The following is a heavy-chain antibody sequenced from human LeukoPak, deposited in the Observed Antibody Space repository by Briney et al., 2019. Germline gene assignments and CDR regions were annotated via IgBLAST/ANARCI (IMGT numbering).Heavy chain of an antibody. Sequence: GGSLRLSCAASGFTFSSYGMHWVRQAPGKGLEWAADIWFDGKNEHFADSVKGRFTISRDNSKNTMYLQINSLRAEDTAVYYCARDRHCANGVCHSPPGMDVWGQGTTVTVSS. CDR1: GFTFSSYG. D-gene: IGHD2-8*01. J-gene: IGHJ6*02. CDR3: ARDRHCANGVCHSPPGMDV. CDR2: IWFDGKNE. V-gene: IGHV3-33*01.